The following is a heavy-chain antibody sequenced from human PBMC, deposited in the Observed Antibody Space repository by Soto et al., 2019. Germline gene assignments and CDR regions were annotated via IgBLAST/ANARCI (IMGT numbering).Heavy chain of an antibody. CDR2: IYWDDDK. J-gene: IGHJ3*02. Sequence: QITLKESGPTLVKPTQTLTLTCTFSGFSLSTSGVGVGWIRQPPGKALEWLALIYWDDDKRYSPSLKSRLTITKDTSKNQVVLTMTNMDPVDTATYYCANLAMQWLGNAFDIWGQGTMVTVSS. CDR1: GFSLSTSGVG. CDR3: ANLAMQWLGNAFDI. V-gene: IGHV2-5*02. D-gene: IGHD6-19*01.